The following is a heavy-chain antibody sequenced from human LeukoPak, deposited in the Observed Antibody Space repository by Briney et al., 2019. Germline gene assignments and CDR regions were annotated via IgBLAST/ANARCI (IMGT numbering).Heavy chain of an antibody. Sequence: LSLTCAVSGGSISSDNWWSWVRQPPGKGLEWVSYVSSSGRTIYYTDSVKGRFTISRDNAKNSLYLQMNSLRAEDTAVYYCARATRGVASDFDYWGQGTLVTVSS. CDR3: ARATRGVASDFDY. V-gene: IGHV3-48*03. J-gene: IGHJ4*02. CDR1: GGSISSDN. CDR2: VSSSGRTI. D-gene: IGHD2-15*01.